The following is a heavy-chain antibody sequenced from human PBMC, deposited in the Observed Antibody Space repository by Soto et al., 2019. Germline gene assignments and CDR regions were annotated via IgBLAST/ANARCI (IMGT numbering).Heavy chain of an antibody. D-gene: IGHD1-26*01. CDR3: ARDMSGGTYNYYYGMDV. CDR2: ISGTGSPT. CDR1: GFTFSSYA. V-gene: IGHV3-23*01. J-gene: IGHJ6*02. Sequence: GGSLRLSCAASGFTFSSYAMTWVRQAPGRGLEWVSAISGTGSPTYYAGSVKGRFTISRDNSKNTLYLQMNSLRADDTAVYYCARDMSGGTYNYYYGMDVWGQGTTVTVS.